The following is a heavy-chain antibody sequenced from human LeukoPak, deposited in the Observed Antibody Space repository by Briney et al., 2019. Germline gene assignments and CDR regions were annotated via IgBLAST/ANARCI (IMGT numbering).Heavy chain of an antibody. J-gene: IGHJ6*03. Sequence: PGGSLRLSCAASGFAFDDYGLHWVRQAPGKGLEWVSLITWDGGSTYYAVSVKGRFTISRDNRKNSLYLQMNSLRPEDTALYYCARDKVRGSTDYYYMDVWGKGTTVTVSS. D-gene: IGHD2-2*01. CDR1: GFAFDDYG. CDR2: ITWDGGST. CDR3: ARDKVRGSTDYYYMDV. V-gene: IGHV3-43D*03.